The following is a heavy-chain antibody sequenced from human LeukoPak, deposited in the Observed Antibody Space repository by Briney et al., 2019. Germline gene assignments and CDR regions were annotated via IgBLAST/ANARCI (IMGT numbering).Heavy chain of an antibody. J-gene: IGHJ3*02. V-gene: IGHV5-51*01. D-gene: IGHD2-2*01. CDR1: GYSFTNYW. CDR3: ARRYCSSTSCRDAFDI. Sequence: GESLKISCKGSGYSFTNYWTGWVRQMSGKGLEWMGIIYPGDSETRYSPSFQGQVTISADKSISTAYLQWSSLKASDTAMYYCARRYCSSTSCRDAFDIWGQGTMVTVSS. CDR2: IYPGDSET.